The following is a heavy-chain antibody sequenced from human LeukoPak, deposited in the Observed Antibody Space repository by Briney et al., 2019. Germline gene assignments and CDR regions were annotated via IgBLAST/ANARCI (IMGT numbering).Heavy chain of an antibody. CDR1: GYTFTSYG. J-gene: IGHJ6*02. Sequence: ASVKVSCKASGYTFTSYGLSWVRQAPGQGLEWMGWITTYNGNTKYAQKFQGRVTVTTDTSTSTAYMELRSLRSDDTAVYYCAKGPSIAAAGGYYYGMDVWGQGTTVTVSS. CDR2: ITTYNGNT. CDR3: AKGPSIAAAGGYYYGMDV. V-gene: IGHV1-18*01. D-gene: IGHD6-13*01.